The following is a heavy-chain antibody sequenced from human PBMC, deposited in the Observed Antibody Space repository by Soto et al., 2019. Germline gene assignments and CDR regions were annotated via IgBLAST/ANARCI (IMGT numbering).Heavy chain of an antibody. D-gene: IGHD1-1*01. CDR3: TRGPRSTSTGTGAF. J-gene: IGHJ4*02. CDR2: INDDGIST. CDR1: GFAFSMYW. Sequence: GGSLRLSCAASGFAFSMYWMHWVRQVPGKGPEWVSRINDDGISTNYADSVKGRFTISRDNAKNTLYLQMNALRVEDTAVYYCTRGPRSTSTGTGAFWGQGTLVTVSS. V-gene: IGHV3-74*01.